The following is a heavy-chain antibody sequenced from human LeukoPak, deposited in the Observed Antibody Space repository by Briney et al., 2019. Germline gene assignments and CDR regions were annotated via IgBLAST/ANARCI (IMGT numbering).Heavy chain of an antibody. CDR2: IIPIFGTA. CDR1: GYAFTSYY. J-gene: IGHJ4*02. V-gene: IGHV1-69*05. CDR3: ARDHPDSSGYYYAGY. Sequence: SVKVSCKASGYAFTSYYMHWVRQAPGQGLEWMGRIIPIFGTANYAQKFQGRVTITTDESTSTAYMELSSLRSEDTAVYYCARDHPDSSGYYYAGYWGQGTLVTVSS. D-gene: IGHD3-22*01.